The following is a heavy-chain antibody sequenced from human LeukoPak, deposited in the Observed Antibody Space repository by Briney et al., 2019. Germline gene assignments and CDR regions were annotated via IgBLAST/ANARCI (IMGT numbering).Heavy chain of an antibody. CDR3: ARERSSWTYYYYYYMDV. D-gene: IGHD6-13*01. J-gene: IGHJ6*03. CDR1: GYTFTGYY. V-gene: IGHV1-2*02. Sequence: ASVKVSCKASGYTFTGYYMHWVRQAPGQGLEWMGWINPNSGGTNYAQKFQGRVTMTRDTSISTAYMELSRLRADDTAVYYCARERSSWTYYYYYYMDVWGKGTTVTVSS. CDR2: INPNSGGT.